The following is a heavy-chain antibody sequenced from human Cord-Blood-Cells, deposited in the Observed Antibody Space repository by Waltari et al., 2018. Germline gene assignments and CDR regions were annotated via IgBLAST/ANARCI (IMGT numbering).Heavy chain of an antibody. CDR3: ARGGGSTVTTQDY. J-gene: IGHJ4*02. D-gene: IGHD4-17*01. CDR2: IWDDGSNK. V-gene: IGHV3-33*01. CDR1: GFTFSSYG. Sequence: QVQLVESGGGVVQPGRSLRLSCAASGFTFSSYGMHWVRQAPGKGREWVAVIWDDGSNKYYADSVKGRFTISRDNSKNTLYLQMNSLRAEDTAVYYCARGGGSTVTTQDYWGQGTLVTVSS.